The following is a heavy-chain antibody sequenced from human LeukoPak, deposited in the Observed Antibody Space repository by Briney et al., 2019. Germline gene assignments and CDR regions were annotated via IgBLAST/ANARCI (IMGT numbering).Heavy chain of an antibody. CDR3: ARDQAVLAVAGRGFDY. Sequence: GGSLRLSCAASGFTFSSYAMHWVRQAPGKGLEWVAVISYDGSNKYYADSVKGRFTISRDNSKNTLYLQMNSLRAEDTAVYYCARDQAVLAVAGRGFDYWGQGTLVTVSS. CDR2: ISYDGSNK. J-gene: IGHJ4*02. CDR1: GFTFSSYA. V-gene: IGHV3-30-3*01. D-gene: IGHD6-19*01.